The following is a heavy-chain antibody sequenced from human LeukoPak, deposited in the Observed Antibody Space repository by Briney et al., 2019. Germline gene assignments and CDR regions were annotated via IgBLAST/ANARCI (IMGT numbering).Heavy chain of an antibody. J-gene: IGHJ4*02. D-gene: IGHD3-10*01. Sequence: GGTLRLSCAASGFTFSSHGMSWVRQAPGKGLEWVSTISGSGDYTYYADSVKGRFTISRDNSKNTLYLQMNSLRAEDTAVYYCAKVTYGSGTYGAFDSWGQGTLVTVSS. CDR3: AKVTYGSGTYGAFDS. CDR2: ISGSGDYT. V-gene: IGHV3-23*01. CDR1: GFTFSSHG.